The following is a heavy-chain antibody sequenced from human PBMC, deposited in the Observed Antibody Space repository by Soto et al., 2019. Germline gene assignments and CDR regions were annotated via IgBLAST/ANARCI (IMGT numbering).Heavy chain of an antibody. V-gene: IGHV4-4*02. D-gene: IGHD5-18*01. Sequence: QVQLQESGPGLVKPSGTLSLTCAVSSGSISSSNWWSWVRQPPGKGLEWIGEIYHSGSTNYNPSLKSRVTISVDKSKNQFSLKLSSVTAADTAVYYCARDLADTAMVKKDNWCDPWGQGTLVTVSS. CDR2: IYHSGST. CDR1: SGSISSSNW. J-gene: IGHJ5*02. CDR3: ARDLADTAMVKKDNWCDP.